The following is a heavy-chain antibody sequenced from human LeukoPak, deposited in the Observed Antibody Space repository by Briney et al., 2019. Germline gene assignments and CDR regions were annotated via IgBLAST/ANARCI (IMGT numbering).Heavy chain of an antibody. V-gene: IGHV4-34*01. D-gene: IGHD2-2*01. J-gene: IGHJ4*02. Sequence: PSETLSLTCAVYGGSFSGYYWSWIRQPPGKGLEWIGEINHSGSTNYNPSLKSRVTISVDTSKNQFSLKLSSVTAADTAVYYCASLSSTSCYWGQGTLVTVSS. CDR2: INHSGST. CDR3: ASLSSTSCY. CDR1: GGSFSGYY.